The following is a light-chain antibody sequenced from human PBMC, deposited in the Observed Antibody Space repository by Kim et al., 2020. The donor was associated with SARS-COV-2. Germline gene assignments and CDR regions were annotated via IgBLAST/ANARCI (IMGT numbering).Light chain of an antibody. CDR3: QQVNSYPIT. J-gene: IGKJ5*01. CDR1: QVISSY. V-gene: IGKV1-9*01. Sequence: DIQLTQSPSFLSASVGDRVTITCRDSQVISSYLAWYQQKPGKAPKLLIYGASTLQNGVPSTFSGSGSGTEFTLTISCLQPEDFATYYCQQVNSYPITFGQGTRLEIK. CDR2: GAS.